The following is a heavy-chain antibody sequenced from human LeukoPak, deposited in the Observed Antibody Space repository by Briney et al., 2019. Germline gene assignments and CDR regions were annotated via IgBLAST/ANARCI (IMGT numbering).Heavy chain of an antibody. CDR1: GGSINSGGYS. V-gene: IGHV4-30-2*01. CDR2: IYHSGIT. D-gene: IGHD5-18*01. CDR3: ASGRWIHLSDDAFDI. J-gene: IGHJ3*02. Sequence: PSETLSLTCAVSGGSINSGGYSWTWIRQPPGKGLEWIGYIYHSGITYYHPSLKSRVTISLERSKNQLSLRLSSVTAADTAVYFCASGRWIHLSDDAFDIWGQGTMVTVSS.